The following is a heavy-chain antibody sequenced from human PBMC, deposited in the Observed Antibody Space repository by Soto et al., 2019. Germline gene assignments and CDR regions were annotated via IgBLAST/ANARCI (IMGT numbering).Heavy chain of an antibody. Sequence: EVQLLESGGGLVQPGGSLRLSCAASGFTFSRYAMSWVRQAPGKGLEWVSAISGSGHSTYYADSVKGRFTISRDNSKNTLYLQMNSLRADDTAVCYCAKDHDLGGSDVWGKGTTVTVSS. CDR2: ISGSGHST. J-gene: IGHJ6*04. CDR3: AKDHDLGGSDV. D-gene: IGHD5-12*01. CDR1: GFTFSRYA. V-gene: IGHV3-23*01.